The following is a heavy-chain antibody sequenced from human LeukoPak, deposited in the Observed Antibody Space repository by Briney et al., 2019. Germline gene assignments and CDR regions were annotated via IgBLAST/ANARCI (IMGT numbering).Heavy chain of an antibody. CDR2: INHSGST. D-gene: IGHD3-10*01. V-gene: IGHV4-34*01. Sequence: SETLSLTCAVYGGSFSGYYWSWIRQPPGKGLEWIGEINHSGSTNCNPSLKSRVTISVDTSKNQFSLKLSSVTAADTAVYYCARGRAYGSGSRPPPSKNWFDPWGQGTLVTVSS. J-gene: IGHJ5*02. CDR1: GGSFSGYY. CDR3: ARGRAYGSGSRPPPSKNWFDP.